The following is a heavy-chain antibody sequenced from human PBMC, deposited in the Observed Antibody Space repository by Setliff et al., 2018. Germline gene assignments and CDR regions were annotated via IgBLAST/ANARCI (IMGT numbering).Heavy chain of an antibody. V-gene: IGHV3-66*02. CDR1: GFTVSSNY. J-gene: IGHJ6*03. CDR3: ARGIVVVPAALDV. CDR2: IYSGGST. Sequence: PGGSLRLSCAVSGFTVSSNYMSWVRQAPGKGLEWVSVIYSGGSTYYTDSVEGRFTISRDNSKNTLYLQMNSLRAEDTAVYYCARGIVVVPAALDVWGKGTTVTVSS. D-gene: IGHD2-2*01.